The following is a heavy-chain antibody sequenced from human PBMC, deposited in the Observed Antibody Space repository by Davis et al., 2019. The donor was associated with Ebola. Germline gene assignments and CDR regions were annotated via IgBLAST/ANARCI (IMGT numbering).Heavy chain of an antibody. D-gene: IGHD5-18*01. V-gene: IGHV6-1*01. CDR2: TYYNSKWYN. CDR3: TRGWLRGGMDV. Sequence: HSQTPSLTCAISGDSVSVNSGGWNWIRQSPSRGLEWLGRTYYNSKWYNDYAVSVKSRITINPNTSKKQFSLHLNSVTPEDTALYYCTRGWLRGGMDVWGEGTTVTV. CDR1: GDSVSVNSGG. J-gene: IGHJ6*02.